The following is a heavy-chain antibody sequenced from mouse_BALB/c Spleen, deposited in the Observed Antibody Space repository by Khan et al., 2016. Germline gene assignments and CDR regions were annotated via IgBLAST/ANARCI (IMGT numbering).Heavy chain of an antibody. CDR2: IDSSGST. CDR3: ATPYYLFVY. CDR1: GYSITSDYA. J-gene: IGHJ3*01. D-gene: IGHD2-10*01. V-gene: IGHV3-2*02. Sequence: EVQLQESGPGLVKPSQSLSLTCTVTGYSITSDYAWNWIRQFPGNKLEWMGYIDSSGSTTYNPSLKSRVSITRDTSKNQIFLQLNSVTTEDTATDSCATPYYLFVYWGQGTLVTVSA.